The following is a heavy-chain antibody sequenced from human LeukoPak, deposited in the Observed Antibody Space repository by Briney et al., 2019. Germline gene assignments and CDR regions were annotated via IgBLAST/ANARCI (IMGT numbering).Heavy chain of an antibody. Sequence: GGSLRLSCAVSGFTLTNHGVSWVRQAPGKGLEWVSIITGTGGKYYGDSVKGRFVLSRDNSKNTVYMQMSSLRAEDTAVYYCAKEFLRWGFDPWGQGTLVTVSS. CDR1: GFTLTNHG. CDR3: AKEFLRWGFDP. V-gene: IGHV3-23*01. D-gene: IGHD2-21*01. J-gene: IGHJ5*02. CDR2: ITGTGGK.